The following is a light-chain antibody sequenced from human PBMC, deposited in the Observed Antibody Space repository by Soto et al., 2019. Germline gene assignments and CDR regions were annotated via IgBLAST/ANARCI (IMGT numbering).Light chain of an antibody. CDR2: DAS. J-gene: IGKJ4*01. Sequence: EIVLTQSPVTLSLSPGERATLSCRASQSVSSYLVWYQQKHGQAPRLLIYDASNSADGVPARFTGSGSGTDFTLTISSLEPEDCAVYYCQQRDNWSLTFGGGTKVEIK. CDR1: QSVSSY. CDR3: QQRDNWSLT. V-gene: IGKV3-11*01.